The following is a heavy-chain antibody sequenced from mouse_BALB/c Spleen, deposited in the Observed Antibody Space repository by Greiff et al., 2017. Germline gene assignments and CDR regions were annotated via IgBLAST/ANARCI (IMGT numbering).Heavy chain of an antibody. D-gene: IGHD2-3*01. J-gene: IGHJ1*01. CDR3: ARGEDGYPDV. CDR1: GYTFTSYW. Sequence: QVQLQQSGAELARPGASVKLSCKASGYTFTSYWMQWVKQRPGQGLEWIGAIYPGDGDTRYTQKFKGKATLTADKSSSTAYMQLSSLASEDSAVYYCARGEDGYPDVWGAGTTVTVSS. CDR2: IYPGDGDT. V-gene: IGHV1-87*01.